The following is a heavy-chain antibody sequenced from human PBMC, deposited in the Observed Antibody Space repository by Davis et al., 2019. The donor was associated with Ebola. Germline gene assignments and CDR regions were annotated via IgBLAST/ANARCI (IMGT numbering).Heavy chain of an antibody. Sequence: PGGSLRLSCAASGFSFSSYWMHWVRQAPGKGLVWVSRINSDGTSADYADSVKGRFTISRDNAKNTLYLQMNSLRAEDTAVFYCVRDLGPYPYWGQGTLVIVSS. J-gene: IGHJ4*02. CDR2: INSDGTSA. CDR3: VRDLGPYPY. V-gene: IGHV3-74*01. D-gene: IGHD3-16*01. CDR1: GFSFSSYW.